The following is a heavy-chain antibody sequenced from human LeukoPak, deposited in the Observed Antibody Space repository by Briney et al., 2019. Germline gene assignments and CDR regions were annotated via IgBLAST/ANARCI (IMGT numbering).Heavy chain of an antibody. CDR1: GESFSGYY. Sequence: ETLSLTCAVYGESFSGYYWSWIRQAPGKGLEWVSAISGSGGSTYYADSVKGRFTISRDNSKNTLYLQMNSLRAEDTAVYYCAKENIYSSGPDYWGQGTLVTVSS. CDR2: ISGSGGST. D-gene: IGHD6-19*01. CDR3: AKENIYSSGPDY. V-gene: IGHV3-23*01. J-gene: IGHJ4*02.